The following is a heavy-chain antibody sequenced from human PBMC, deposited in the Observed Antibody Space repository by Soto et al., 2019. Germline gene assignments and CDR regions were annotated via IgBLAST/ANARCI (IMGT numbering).Heavy chain of an antibody. CDR3: ARIWGGGGYALIY. CDR2: ISSSGTTT. J-gene: IGHJ4*02. Sequence: QVQLVESGGGLVKPGGSLRLSCAASGFTFSDFYMSWIRQAPGKGLEWISYISSSGTTTYYTDSVKGRFTISRDNATNSLYLQMNTLRDADTAVYYCARIWGGGGYALIYWGQGTLVTVSS. D-gene: IGHD2-8*01. CDR1: GFTFSDFY. V-gene: IGHV3-11*01.